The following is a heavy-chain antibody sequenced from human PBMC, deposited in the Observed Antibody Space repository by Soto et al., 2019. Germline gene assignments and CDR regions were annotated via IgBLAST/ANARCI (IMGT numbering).Heavy chain of an antibody. CDR2: IYYSGST. CDR1: GGSISSSSYY. V-gene: IGHV4-39*01. D-gene: IGHD6-13*01. J-gene: IGHJ5*02. CDR3: ASLLHPGIAAAGGWFDP. Sequence: QLQLQESGPGLVKPSETLSLTCTVSGGSISSSSYYWGWIRQPPGKGLEWIGSIYYSGSTYYNPSLKSRVTISVDTSKNQFSLKLSSVTAADTAVYYCASLLHPGIAAAGGWFDPWGQGTLVTVSS.